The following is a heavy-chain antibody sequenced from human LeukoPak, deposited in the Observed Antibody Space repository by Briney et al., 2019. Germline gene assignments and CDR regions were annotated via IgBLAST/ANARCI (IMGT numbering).Heavy chain of an antibody. D-gene: IGHD2-15*01. V-gene: IGHV4-4*07. Sequence: PSETLSLTCTVSGASISSSFWSWIRQPAGKGLEWIGRIKTTGTTNYNPSLKSRVTISVDTSKNQFSLKLSSVTAADTAVYYCARIPGYCSGGSCYSSYYYGMDVWGQGTTVTVSS. CDR2: IKTTGTT. CDR3: ARIPGYCSGGSCYSSYYYGMDV. J-gene: IGHJ6*02. CDR1: GASISSSF.